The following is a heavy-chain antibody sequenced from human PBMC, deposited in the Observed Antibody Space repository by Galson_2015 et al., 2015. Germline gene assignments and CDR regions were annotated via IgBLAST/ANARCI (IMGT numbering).Heavy chain of an antibody. CDR2: ISGRSTFI. J-gene: IGHJ1*01. D-gene: IGHD7-27*01. Sequence: SLRLSCAASGFPFSSYTMNWVRQAPGKGLQWVSSISGRSTFIFYSDSVKGRFTISRDNAKNSLSLQMNSLRGDDTAVYYCTRHLGIGSGSPEFWGQG. CDR1: GFPFSSYT. CDR3: TRHLGIGSGSPEF. V-gene: IGHV3-21*01.